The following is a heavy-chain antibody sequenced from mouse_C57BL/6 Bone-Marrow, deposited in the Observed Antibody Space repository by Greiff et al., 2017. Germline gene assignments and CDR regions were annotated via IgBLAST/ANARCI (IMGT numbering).Heavy chain of an antibody. CDR2: INPNNGGT. Sequence: VQLQQSGPELVKPGASVKISCKASGYTFTDYYMNWVKQSHGKSLEWIGDINPNNGGTSYNQKLKGKATLTVDKSSSTAYMELRSLTSEASAVYYCARGYYGSSWYFDYWGQGTILTVSS. D-gene: IGHD1-1*01. CDR3: ARGYYGSSWYFDY. V-gene: IGHV1-26*01. J-gene: IGHJ2*01. CDR1: GYTFTDYY.